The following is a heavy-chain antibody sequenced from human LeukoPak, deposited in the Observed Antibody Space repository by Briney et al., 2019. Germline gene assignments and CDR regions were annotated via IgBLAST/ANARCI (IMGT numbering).Heavy chain of an antibody. CDR3: AKSGGYGLIDY. CDR2: IYSSGST. D-gene: IGHD1-26*01. Sequence: SETLSLTCTVSGGSIRSYHWSWIRQPPGKGLEWIGNIYSSGSTYYNASLQSRVTISIDTSKNQFSLRLNSVTAADTAMYYCAKSGGYGLIDYWGQGTRVTVSS. J-gene: IGHJ4*02. V-gene: IGHV4-59*04. CDR1: GGSIRSYH.